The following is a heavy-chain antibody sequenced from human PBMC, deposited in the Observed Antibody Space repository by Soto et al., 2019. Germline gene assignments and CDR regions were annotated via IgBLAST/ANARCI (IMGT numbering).Heavy chain of an antibody. D-gene: IGHD2-15*01. J-gene: IGHJ4*02. V-gene: IGHV4-59*01. CDR2: IYSSGST. CDR3: ARVGFNCSGGTCYIDYFDY. Sequence: SETLSLTCTVSGGSISRSYWSWIRQPPGKGLEWLGYIYSSGSTNYNPSLKSRVTISVDTSKNQFSLKLNSVTAADTAVYYCARVGFNCSGGTCYIDYFDYWGQGSLVTVSS. CDR1: GGSISRSY.